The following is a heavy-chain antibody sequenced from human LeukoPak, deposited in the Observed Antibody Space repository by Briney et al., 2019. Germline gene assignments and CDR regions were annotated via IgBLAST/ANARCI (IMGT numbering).Heavy chain of an antibody. CDR2: ISSSGSTI. CDR1: GFTFSSYE. D-gene: IGHD6-19*01. CDR3: ASSDSGWFDY. V-gene: IGHV3-48*03. J-gene: IGHJ4*02. Sequence: PGGSLRLXCAASGFTFSSYEMNWVRQAPGKGLEWVSYISSSGSTIYYADSVKGRFTISRDNAKYSLYLQMNSLRAEDTAVYYCASSDSGWFDYWGQGTLVTVSS.